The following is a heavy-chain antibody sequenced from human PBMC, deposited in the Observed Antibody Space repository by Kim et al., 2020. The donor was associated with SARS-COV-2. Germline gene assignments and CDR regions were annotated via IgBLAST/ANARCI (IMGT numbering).Heavy chain of an antibody. J-gene: IGHJ4*02. V-gene: IGHV3-33*01. Sequence: GGSLRLSCAASGFTFSSYGMHWVRQAPGKGLEWVAVIWYDGSNKYHADSVKGRFTISRDNSKNTLYLQMNSLRAEDTAVYYCASDRLEYYYDSSGYSYFVYWGQGTLVTVSS. CDR2: IWYDGSNK. CDR3: ASDRLEYYYDSSGYSYFVY. CDR1: GFTFSSYG. D-gene: IGHD3-22*01.